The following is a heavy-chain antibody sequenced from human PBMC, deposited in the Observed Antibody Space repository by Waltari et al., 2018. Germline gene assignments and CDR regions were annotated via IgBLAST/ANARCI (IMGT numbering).Heavy chain of an antibody. J-gene: IGHJ3*02. Sequence: QLQLQESGPGLVKSSETLSLTCAVSGGSISRSAYYWVWPRQPQGKELEWIGSIYPSGDTYYHASLEGRVRVSVDRSSNHFSMTLSSVTAADTAVYYCARRGDWLPLDAFDIWGQGTVVTVSS. V-gene: IGHV4-39*02. D-gene: IGHD2-15*01. CDR3: ARRGDWLPLDAFDI. CDR2: IYPSGDT. CDR1: GGSISRSAYY.